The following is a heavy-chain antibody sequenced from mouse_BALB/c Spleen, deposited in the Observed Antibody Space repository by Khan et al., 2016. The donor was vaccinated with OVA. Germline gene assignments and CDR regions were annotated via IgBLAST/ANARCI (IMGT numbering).Heavy chain of an antibody. Sequence: VQLQQSGAELVKPGASVKLSCTASGFNIKDTYMHWVKQRPEQGLEWIGRIDPANGNTEYDPKFQGKATITADTTSNTAYLQLSSRTSEDAAVYYCAGINAWGQGTTLTVSS. CDR3: AGINA. V-gene: IGHV14-3*02. CDR1: GFNIKDTY. J-gene: IGHJ2*01. CDR2: IDPANGNT.